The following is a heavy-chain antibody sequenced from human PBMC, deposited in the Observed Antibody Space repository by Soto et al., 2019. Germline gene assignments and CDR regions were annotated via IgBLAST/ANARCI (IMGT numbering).Heavy chain of an antibody. CDR1: GGSFSGYY. D-gene: IGHD3-3*01. CDR2: INHSGST. J-gene: IGHJ4*02. Sequence: QVQLQQWGAGLLKPSETLSLTCAVYGGSFSGYYWSWIRQPPGKGLEWIGEINHSGSTNYNPSLKSLVTISVYTSKNQFSLKLSSVTAADTAVYYCARGPARITIFGAVFDYWGQGTLVTVSS. V-gene: IGHV4-34*01. CDR3: ARGPARITIFGAVFDY.